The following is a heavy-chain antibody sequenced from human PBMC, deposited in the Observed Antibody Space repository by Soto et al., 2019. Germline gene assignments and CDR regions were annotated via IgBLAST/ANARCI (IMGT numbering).Heavy chain of an antibody. V-gene: IGHV4-4*02. CDR3: ARRISYGDYPFDS. J-gene: IGHJ4*02. D-gene: IGHD4-17*01. CDR1: GGSISSSNW. Sequence: QVQLQESGPGLVKPSGTLSLTCAVSGGSISSSNWWSWVRQPPGKGLEWIGEIYHSGSTNYNPSRKGRVTISVDKSKHQFSLKLSSVTAADTAVYYGARRISYGDYPFDSWGQGTLVTVSS. CDR2: IYHSGST.